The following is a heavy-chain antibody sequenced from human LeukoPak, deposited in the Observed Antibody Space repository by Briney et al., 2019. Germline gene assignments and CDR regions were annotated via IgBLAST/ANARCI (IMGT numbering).Heavy chain of an antibody. V-gene: IGHV3-23*01. CDR1: GFTFSDYY. Sequence: GGSLRLSCAASGFTFSDYYMSWIRQAPGKGLEWVSAISGSGGSTYYADSVKGRFTISRDNSKNTLYLQMNSLRAEDTAVYYCAHHGDYDILTGYDNWFDPWGQGTLVTVSS. CDR2: ISGSGGST. J-gene: IGHJ5*02. D-gene: IGHD3-9*01. CDR3: AHHGDYDILTGYDNWFDP.